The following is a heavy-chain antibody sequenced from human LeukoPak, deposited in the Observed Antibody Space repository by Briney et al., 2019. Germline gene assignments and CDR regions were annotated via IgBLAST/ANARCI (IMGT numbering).Heavy chain of an antibody. CDR1: GYTFTSYG. Sequence: GASVKVSCKASGYTFTSYGISWVRQAPGQGLEWMGWITTNNGNTYYAQKLQGRVTMTTDTSTTTAYMELRSLRSDDTAVYYCARGPLIRGFDPWGQGTLVTVSS. CDR3: ARGPLIRGFDP. CDR2: ITTNNGNT. J-gene: IGHJ5*02. V-gene: IGHV1-18*01.